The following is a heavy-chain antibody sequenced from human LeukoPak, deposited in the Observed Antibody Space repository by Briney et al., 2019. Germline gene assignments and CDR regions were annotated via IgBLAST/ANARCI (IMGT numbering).Heavy chain of an antibody. D-gene: IGHD6-13*01. CDR3: AKDPRIQPKKQHAESGDY. J-gene: IGHJ4*02. Sequence: SETLSLTCTVSGGSISSSSYYWGWIRQPPGKGLEWIGSIYYSGSTYYNPSLKSRVTISVDTSKNQFSLKLSSVTAADTAVYYCAKDPRIQPKKQHAESGDYWGQGILVTVSS. CDR1: GGSISSSSYY. V-gene: IGHV4-39*07. CDR2: IYYSGST.